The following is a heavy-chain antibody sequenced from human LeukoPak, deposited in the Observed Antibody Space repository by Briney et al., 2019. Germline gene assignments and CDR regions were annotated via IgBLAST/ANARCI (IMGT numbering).Heavy chain of an antibody. CDR1: GFTFSSYA. Sequence: GGSLRLSCAASGFTFSSYAMHWVRPAPGKGLEWVAVISYDGSNKYYADSVKGRFTISRDNSRNTLYLQMNSLRAEDTAVYYCARPVEGYLQLPIDYWGQGTLVTVSS. D-gene: IGHD5-18*01. V-gene: IGHV3-30-3*01. J-gene: IGHJ4*02. CDR2: ISYDGSNK. CDR3: ARPVEGYLQLPIDY.